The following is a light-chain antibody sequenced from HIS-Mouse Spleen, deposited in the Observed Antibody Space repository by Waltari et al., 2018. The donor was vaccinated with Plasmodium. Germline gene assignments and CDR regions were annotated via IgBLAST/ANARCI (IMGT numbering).Light chain of an antibody. Sequence: QSALTQPASVSGSPGQSITISCPGTSRYFGCYKHFLWYQQHPRKAKLMIYDVSNRPSGVSNRFSGSKSGNTASLTISGLQAEDEADYYCSSYTSSSTHVVFGGGTKLTVL. CDR1: SRYFGCYKH. J-gene: IGLJ2*01. CDR3: SSYTSSSTHVV. V-gene: IGLV2-14*03. CDR2: DVS.